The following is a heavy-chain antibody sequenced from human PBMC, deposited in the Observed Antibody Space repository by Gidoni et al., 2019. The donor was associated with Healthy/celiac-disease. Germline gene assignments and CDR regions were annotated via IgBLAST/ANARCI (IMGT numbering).Heavy chain of an antibody. CDR1: FSSHG. CDR3: VRGGDMDV. Sequence: FSSHGMHWVRQAPGKGPEWLAVISYDGSNKNYADSIKGRFTISRDNSKNTLYLQMNSLRLEDTAVYYCVRGGDMDVWGQGTTVTVSS. V-gene: IGHV3-30*03. CDR2: ISYDGSNK. J-gene: IGHJ6*02. D-gene: IGHD3-16*01.